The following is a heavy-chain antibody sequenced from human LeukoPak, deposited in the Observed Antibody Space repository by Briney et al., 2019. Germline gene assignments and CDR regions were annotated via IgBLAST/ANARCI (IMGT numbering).Heavy chain of an antibody. D-gene: IGHD3-10*01. CDR1: GGSISSSSYY. J-gene: IGHJ4*02. CDR3: ARILWFGELRMDY. Sequence: SETLSLTCTVSGGSISSSSYYWGWIRQPPGKGLGWIGSIYYSGSTYYNPSLKSRVTISVDTSKNQFSLELSSVTAADTAVYYCARILWFGELRMDYWGQGTLVTVSS. V-gene: IGHV4-39*01. CDR2: IYYSGST.